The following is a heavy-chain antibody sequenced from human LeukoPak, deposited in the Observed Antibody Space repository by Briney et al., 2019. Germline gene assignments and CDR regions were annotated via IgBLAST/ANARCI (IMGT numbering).Heavy chain of an antibody. Sequence: PETLSLTCTVSGGSISSYYWSWIRQPPGKGLEWIGYIYYSGSTNYNPSLKSRVTISVDTSKNQFSLKLRSVTAADTAVYYCARGGPPTVTRFDYWGQGTLVTVS. J-gene: IGHJ4*02. CDR1: GGSISSYY. V-gene: IGHV4-59*01. CDR3: ARGGPPTVTRFDY. D-gene: IGHD4-17*01. CDR2: IYYSGST.